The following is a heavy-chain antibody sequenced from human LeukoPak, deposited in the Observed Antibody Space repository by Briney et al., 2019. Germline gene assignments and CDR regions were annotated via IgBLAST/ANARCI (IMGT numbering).Heavy chain of an antibody. V-gene: IGHV1-69*13. D-gene: IGHD3-10*01. CDR3: ARGSMVRGVIWAQSYYYGMDV. J-gene: IGHJ6*02. CDR2: IIPIFGTA. Sequence: SVKVSCKASGGTFSSYAISWVRQAPGQGLEWMGGIIPIFGTANYAQKFQGRVTITADESTSTAYMELSSLRSEDTAVYYCARGSMVRGVIWAQSYYYGMDVWGQGTTVTVSS. CDR1: GGTFSSYA.